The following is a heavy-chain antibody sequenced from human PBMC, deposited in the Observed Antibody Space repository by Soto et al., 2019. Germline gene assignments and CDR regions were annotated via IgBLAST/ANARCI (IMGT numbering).Heavy chain of an antibody. V-gene: IGHV4-31*03. D-gene: IGHD4-17*01. CDR1: GGSISSGGYY. Sequence: SETLSLTCTASGGSISSGGYYWSWIRQHPGKGLEWIGYIYYSGSTYYNPSLKSRVTISVDTSKNQFSLKLSSVTAADTAVYYCARDHAVTPKNNWFDPRGQGTLVTVSS. J-gene: IGHJ5*02. CDR2: IYYSGST. CDR3: ARDHAVTPKNNWFDP.